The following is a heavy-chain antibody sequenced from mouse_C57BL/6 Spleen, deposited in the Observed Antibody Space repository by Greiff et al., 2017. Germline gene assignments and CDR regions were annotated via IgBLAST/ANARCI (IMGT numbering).Heavy chain of an antibody. V-gene: IGHV1-81*01. CDR2: IYPRSGNT. J-gene: IGHJ4*01. CDR3: ARRRDPYAMDY. Sequence: VQGVESGAELARPGASVKLSCKASGYTFTSYGISWVKQRTGQGLEWIGEIYPRSGNTYYNEKFKGKATLTADKSSSTAYMELRSLTSEDSAVYFCARRRDPYAMDYWGQGTSVTVSS. CDR1: GYTFTSYG.